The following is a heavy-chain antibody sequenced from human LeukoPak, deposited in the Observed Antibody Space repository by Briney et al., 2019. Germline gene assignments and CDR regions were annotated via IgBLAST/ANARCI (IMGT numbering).Heavy chain of an antibody. D-gene: IGHD3/OR15-3a*01. Sequence: PSETLSLTCTVSGGSISSSSYYWGWIRQPPGKGLEWIRSIYYSGSTYYNPSLKSRVTISVDTSKNQFSLKLSSVTAADTAVYYCARQTGSGLFILPGGQGTLVTVSS. J-gene: IGHJ4*02. CDR1: GGSISSSSYY. CDR2: IYYSGST. CDR3: ARQTGSGLFILP. V-gene: IGHV4-39*07.